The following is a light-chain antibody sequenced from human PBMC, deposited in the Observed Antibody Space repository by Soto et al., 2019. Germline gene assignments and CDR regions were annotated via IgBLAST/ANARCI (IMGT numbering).Light chain of an antibody. CDR2: DAS. Sequence: EIVLTQSPATLSLSPGERATLSCRASQSVSSYLAWYQQKPGQAPRLLIYDASNRAPGIPARFSGSGSGTDFTLTISSLVPEDFAVYYCQQRSNVPLITFGQGTRLEIK. J-gene: IGKJ5*01. CDR3: QQRSNVPLIT. CDR1: QSVSSY. V-gene: IGKV3-11*01.